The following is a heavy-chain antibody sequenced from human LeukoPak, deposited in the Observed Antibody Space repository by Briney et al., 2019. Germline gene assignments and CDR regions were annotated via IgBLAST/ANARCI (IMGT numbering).Heavy chain of an antibody. D-gene: IGHD1-7*01. CDR2: INHSGST. CDR3: ARGGVELRFPSSLYYYYYYMDV. CDR1: GGSFSGYY. V-gene: IGHV4-34*01. Sequence: SETLSLTCAVYGGSFSGYYWSWIRQPPGKGLEWIGEINHSGSTNYNPSLKSRVTISVDTSKNQFSLKLSSVTAADTAVYYCARGGVELRFPSSLYYYYYYMDVWGKGTTVTVSS. J-gene: IGHJ6*03.